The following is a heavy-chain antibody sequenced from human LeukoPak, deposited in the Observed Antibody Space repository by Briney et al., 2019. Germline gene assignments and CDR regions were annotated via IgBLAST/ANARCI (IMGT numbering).Heavy chain of an antibody. CDR3: ARVDTAMVFLDY. CDR2: IYYSGST. D-gene: IGHD5-18*01. J-gene: IGHJ4*02. Sequence: PSQTLSPTCTVSGGSISSGDYYWSWIRQPPGKGLEWIGYIYYSGSTYYNPSLKSRVTISVDTSKNQFSLKLSSVTAADTAVYYCARVDTAMVFLDYWGQGTLVTVSS. CDR1: GGSISSGDYY. V-gene: IGHV4-30-4*01.